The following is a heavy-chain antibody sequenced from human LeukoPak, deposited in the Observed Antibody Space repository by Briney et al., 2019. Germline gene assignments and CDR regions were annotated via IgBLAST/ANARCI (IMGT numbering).Heavy chain of an antibody. D-gene: IGHD6-19*01. CDR1: GFTFSRHA. V-gene: IGHV3-30-3*01. CDR3: ARDLRGWFSIDY. J-gene: IGHJ4*02. CDR2: ITDDGTNK. Sequence: PGRSLRLSCAASGFTFSRHAMHWVRQAPGQGLEWAAVITDDGTNKYHADSVKGRFTISRDSSKNTVYLQMNSLSTEDTAVYYCARDLRGWFSIDYWGQGTLVTVSS.